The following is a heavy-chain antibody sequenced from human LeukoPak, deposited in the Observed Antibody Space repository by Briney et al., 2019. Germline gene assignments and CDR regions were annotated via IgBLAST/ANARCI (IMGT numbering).Heavy chain of an antibody. J-gene: IGHJ4*02. CDR2: IIPILGIA. Sequence: SVKVSCKASGGTFSSYTISWVRQAPEQGLEWMGRIIPILGIANYAQKFQGRVTITADESTSTAYMELSSLRSEDTAVYYCARGLECYDYVWGSYRYDYWGQGTLVTVSS. CDR1: GGTFSSYT. D-gene: IGHD3-16*02. CDR3: ARGLECYDYVWGSYRYDY. V-gene: IGHV1-69*02.